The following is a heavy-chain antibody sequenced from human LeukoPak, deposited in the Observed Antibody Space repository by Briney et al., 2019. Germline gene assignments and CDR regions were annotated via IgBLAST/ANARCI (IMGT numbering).Heavy chain of an antibody. CDR2: INLNNGVT. CDR3: ARGRIGIA. Sequence: ASVTVSCKASGYTFTNFDVNWVRQAAGQGLEWMGYINLNNGVTDSAQKFQGRITMTRDTSINTAYMELSSLRSDDSAMYYCARGRIGIAWGQGTLVTVSS. D-gene: IGHD1-14*01. V-gene: IGHV1-8*02. J-gene: IGHJ5*02. CDR1: GYTFTNFD.